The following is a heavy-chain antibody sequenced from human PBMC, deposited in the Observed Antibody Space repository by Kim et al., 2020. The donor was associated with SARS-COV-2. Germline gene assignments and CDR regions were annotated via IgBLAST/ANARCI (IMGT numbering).Heavy chain of an antibody. CDR2: K. V-gene: IGHV3-30*03. D-gene: IGHD6-19*01. Sequence: KYYADTVKGRFPISRDNSKNTLYLQMNSLGAEDTAVYYCARAPVAGAAWGYWGQGTLVTVSS. CDR3: ARAPVAGAAWGY. J-gene: IGHJ4*02.